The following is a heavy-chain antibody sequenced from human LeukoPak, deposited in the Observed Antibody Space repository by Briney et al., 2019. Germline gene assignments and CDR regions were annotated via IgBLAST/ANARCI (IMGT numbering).Heavy chain of an antibody. CDR3: ARYLNSGPEDF. J-gene: IGHJ4*02. D-gene: IGHD1-26*01. CDR2: IRSKADSYAT. V-gene: IGHV3-73*01. Sequence: PGGSLRLSCAASGFTFSGSAMHWVRQASGKGLEWVGRIRSKADSYATAHAASVNGRFTISRDDSKNTAYLQMNSLKTEDTAVCYCARYLNSGPEDFWGQGTLVTVSS. CDR1: GFTFSGSA.